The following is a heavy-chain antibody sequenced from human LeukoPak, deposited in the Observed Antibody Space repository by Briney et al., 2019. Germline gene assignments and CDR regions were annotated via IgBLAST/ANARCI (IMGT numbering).Heavy chain of an antibody. V-gene: IGHV4-38-2*02. J-gene: IGHJ4*02. CDR3: ARDLTAVAGTEDY. CDR1: GYSISSGYY. Sequence: PSETLSLTCTVSGYSISSGYYWGWIRQPPGKGLEWIGSIYHSGSTYYNPSLKSRVTISVDTSKNQFSLKLSSVTAADTAVYYCARDLTAVAGTEDYWGQGTLVTVSS. D-gene: IGHD6-19*01. CDR2: IYHSGST.